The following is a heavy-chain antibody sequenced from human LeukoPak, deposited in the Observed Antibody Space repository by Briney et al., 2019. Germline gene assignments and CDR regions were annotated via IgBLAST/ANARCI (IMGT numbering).Heavy chain of an antibody. CDR2: IKQDGSEK. CDR3: ARGGYSYGFDAFDI. V-gene: IGHV3-7*04. CDR1: GFTFSSYW. Sequence: GGSLRLSCAASGFTFSSYWMSWVRQAPGKGLEWVANIKQDGSEKYYVDSVKGRFTISRGNAKNSLYLQMNSLRAEDTAVYYCARGGYSYGFDAFDIWGQGTMVTVSS. J-gene: IGHJ3*02. D-gene: IGHD5-18*01.